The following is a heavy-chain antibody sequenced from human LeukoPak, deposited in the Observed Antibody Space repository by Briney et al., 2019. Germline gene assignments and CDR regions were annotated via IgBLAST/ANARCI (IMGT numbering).Heavy chain of an antibody. CDR3: VRAKSGHYGYSDY. D-gene: IGHD5-18*01. V-gene: IGHV3-48*04. Sequence: PGGSLRLSCAASGFTFSSYSMNWARQAPGKGLEWVSYITSSSSIIYYADSVKGRFTISRDNAKNTVYLQMISLRADDTAVYYCVRAKSGHYGYSDYWGQGTLVTVSS. CDR1: GFTFSSYS. CDR2: ITSSSSII. J-gene: IGHJ4*02.